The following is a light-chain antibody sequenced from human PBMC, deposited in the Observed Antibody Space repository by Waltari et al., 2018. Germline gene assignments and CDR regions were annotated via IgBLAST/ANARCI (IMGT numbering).Light chain of an antibody. CDR3: QTWDTGILV. CDR2: INSDGSH. CDR1: SGHTSYA. V-gene: IGLV4-69*01. J-gene: IGLJ3*02. Sequence: QLVLTQSPSASASLGASVKVTCTLSSGHTSYAIAWHQQQPEKGPRYLMKINSDGSHSKGDGIPDRFSCSSSGAERYLTISSLQSEDDADYYCQTWDTGILVFGGGTKLTVL.